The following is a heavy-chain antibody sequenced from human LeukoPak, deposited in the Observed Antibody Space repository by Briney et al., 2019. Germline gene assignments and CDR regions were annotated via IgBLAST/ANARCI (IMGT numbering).Heavy chain of an antibody. J-gene: IGHJ5*02. D-gene: IGHD6-19*01. CDR1: GFTFSSYW. CDR2: IQQDGSEK. V-gene: IGHV3-7*01. CDR3: ARVPRSSGSGWFDP. Sequence: PGGSLRLSCAASGFTFSSYWMSWVRQAPGKGLEWAANIQQDGSEKYYVDSVKGRFTVSRDNAQNSLYLQMNSLRAEDTAVYYCARVPRSSGSGWFDPWGQGTLVTVSS.